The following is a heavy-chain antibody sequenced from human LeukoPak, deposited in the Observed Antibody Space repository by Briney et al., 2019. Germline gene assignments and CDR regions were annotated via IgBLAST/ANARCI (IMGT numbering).Heavy chain of an antibody. Sequence: SETLSLTCTVSGGSISSSGYYWGWIRQPPGKGLEWIGSMYYSGSTYYNPSLKSRVTISVDTSKNQFSLKLSSVTAADTAVYYCARRRIAAAGLYYYYYMDVWGKGTTVTISS. CDR2: MYYSGST. CDR1: GGSISSSGYY. D-gene: IGHD6-13*01. J-gene: IGHJ6*03. V-gene: IGHV4-39*07. CDR3: ARRRIAAAGLYYYYYMDV.